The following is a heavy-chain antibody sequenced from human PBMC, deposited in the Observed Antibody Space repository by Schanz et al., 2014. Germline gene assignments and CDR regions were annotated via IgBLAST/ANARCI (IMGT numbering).Heavy chain of an antibody. CDR2: ISGSGDTA. CDR3: AKSLESCPGGRCSRGYFDY. Sequence: DVQLLESGGGLVQPGGPLRLSWAASGFTFTNYAMSGFRQAPGKGLEWVALISGSGDTAYNADSVKGRFTISRDNFKGALYLQMSSLRAEDTAVYYCAKSLESCPGGRCSRGYFDYWGQGTLVTVSS. J-gene: IGHJ4*02. V-gene: IGHV3-23*01. CDR1: GFTFTNYA. D-gene: IGHD2-8*02.